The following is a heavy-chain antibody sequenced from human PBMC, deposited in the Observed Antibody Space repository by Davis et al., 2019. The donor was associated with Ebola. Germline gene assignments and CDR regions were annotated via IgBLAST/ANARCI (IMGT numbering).Heavy chain of an antibody. CDR2: IYYSGST. J-gene: IGHJ5*02. Sequence: MPSETLSLTCTVSGGSISSSSYYWGWIRQPPGKGLEWIGSIYYSGSTYYNPSLKSRVTISVDTARNQFSLKLSSVTAADTAVYYCARGPDWFDPWGQGTLVTVSS. CDR1: GGSISSSSYY. V-gene: IGHV4-39*01. CDR3: ARGPDWFDP.